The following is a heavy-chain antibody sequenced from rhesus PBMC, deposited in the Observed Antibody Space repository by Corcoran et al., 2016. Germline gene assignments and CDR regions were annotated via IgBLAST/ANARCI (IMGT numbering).Heavy chain of an antibody. V-gene: IGHV1-111*01. D-gene: IGHD2-39*02. CDR3: ATDATVWWHFDY. Sequence: EVQLVQSGAEVKKPGASVKISCKASGYTLSDSYLHWVRQAPGKGLGWLGRVETEDGKAYSAQKFHDRVTLTSDTATATAYMELSSLRSEDTAVYYCATDATVWWHFDYWGQGVLVTVSS. CDR1: GYTLSDSY. J-gene: IGHJ4*01. CDR2: VETEDGKA.